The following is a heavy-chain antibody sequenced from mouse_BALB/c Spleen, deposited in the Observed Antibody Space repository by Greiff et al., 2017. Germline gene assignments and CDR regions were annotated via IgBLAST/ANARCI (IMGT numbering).Heavy chain of an antibody. CDR1: GFTFTDYY. Sequence: EVQLQESGGGLVQPGGSLRLSCATSGFTFTDYYMSWVRQPPGKALEWLGFIRNKANGYTTEYSASVKGRFTISRDNSQSILYLQMNTLRAEDSATYYCARGPLYDVPFDYWGQGTTLTVSS. D-gene: IGHD2-14*01. CDR2: IRNKANGYTT. J-gene: IGHJ2*01. V-gene: IGHV7-3*02. CDR3: ARGPLYDVPFDY.